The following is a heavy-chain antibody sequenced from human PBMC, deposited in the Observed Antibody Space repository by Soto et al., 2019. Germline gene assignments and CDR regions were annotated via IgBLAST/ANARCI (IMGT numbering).Heavy chain of an antibody. J-gene: IGHJ6*02. CDR2: IYPGDSDT. Sequence: GESLKISCKGSGYSFTSYWIGWVRQMPGKGLEWMGIIYPGDSDTRYSPSFQGQVTISADKSISTAYLQWSSLKASDTAMYYCARADFWSGYYTSFDYGMDVWGQGTTVTVS. CDR1: GYSFTSYW. V-gene: IGHV5-51*01. D-gene: IGHD3-3*01. CDR3: ARADFWSGYYTSFDYGMDV.